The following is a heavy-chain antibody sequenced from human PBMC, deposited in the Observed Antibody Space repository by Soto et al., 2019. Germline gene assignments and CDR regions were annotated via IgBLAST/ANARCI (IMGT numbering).Heavy chain of an antibody. J-gene: IGHJ4*02. Sequence: EVQLVESGGGLVQPGGSLGLSCAASGFTLSSYSMHWVRQAPGKGLGVVSYISGVGGPLYYADSVRGRFTFSRDNAKNSLSVQMNSLRDEDTAVYFCARETGLRSSGWSYYFDFWGQVARVTVSS. V-gene: IGHV3-48*02. D-gene: IGHD6-19*01. CDR3: ARETGLRSSGWSYYFDF. CDR1: GFTLSSYS. CDR2: ISGVGGPL.